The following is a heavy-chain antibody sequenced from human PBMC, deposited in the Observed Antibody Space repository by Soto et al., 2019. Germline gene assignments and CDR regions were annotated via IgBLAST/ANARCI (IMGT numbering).Heavy chain of an antibody. Sequence: GGSLRLSCAASGFTFSSYGMHWVRQAPGKGLEWVAVISYDGSNKYYADSVKGRFTISRDNSKNTLYLQMNSLRAEDTAVYYCAKGSGDYGPIDAFDIWGQGTMVTVSS. CDR3: AKGSGDYGPIDAFDI. CDR2: ISYDGSNK. J-gene: IGHJ3*02. D-gene: IGHD4-17*01. V-gene: IGHV3-30*18. CDR1: GFTFSSYG.